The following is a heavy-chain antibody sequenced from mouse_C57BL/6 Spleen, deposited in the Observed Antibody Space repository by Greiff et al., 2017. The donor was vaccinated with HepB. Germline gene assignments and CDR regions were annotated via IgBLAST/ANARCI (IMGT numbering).Heavy chain of an antibody. CDR3: ARDGTCVYFDY. Sequence: VQLQQSGAELVKPGASVKISCKASGYAFSSYWMNWVKQRPGKGLEWIGQIYPGDGDTNYNGKFKGKATLTADKSSSTAYMQLSSLTSEDSAVYFCARDGTCVYFDYWGQGTTLTVSS. CDR2: IYPGDGDT. V-gene: IGHV1-80*01. D-gene: IGHD4-1*01. CDR1: GYAFSSYW. J-gene: IGHJ2*01.